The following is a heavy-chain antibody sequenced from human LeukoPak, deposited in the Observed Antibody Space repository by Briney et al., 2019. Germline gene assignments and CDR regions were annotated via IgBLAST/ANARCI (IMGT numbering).Heavy chain of an antibody. CDR1: GFTFSSYW. CDR2: IKQDASKK. J-gene: IGHJ4*02. D-gene: IGHD6-13*01. V-gene: IGHV3-7*01. CDR3: ARVSLAGAFFDS. Sequence: GGSLRLSCAASGFTFSSYWMSWVRQAPGKGLEWVANIKQDASKKYYVASVTGRFTIFKDNAKNSLYLQMNSLRAEDTAVYFCARVSLAGAFFDSWGQGTLVTVAS.